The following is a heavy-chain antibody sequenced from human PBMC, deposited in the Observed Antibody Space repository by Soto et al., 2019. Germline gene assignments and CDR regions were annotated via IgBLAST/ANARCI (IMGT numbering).Heavy chain of an antibody. CDR2: IWYDGSNK. V-gene: IGHV3-33*01. CDR3: AREKNYYYSSGYYSDALDI. J-gene: IGHJ3*02. D-gene: IGHD3-22*01. CDR1: GFTFSSYG. Sequence: GGSLRLSCAASGFTFSSYGMHWVRQAPGKGLEWVAVIWYDGSNKYYADSVKGRFTISRDNSKNTLYLQMNSLRAEDTAVYYCAREKNYYYSSGYYSDALDIWGQGTMVTVPS.